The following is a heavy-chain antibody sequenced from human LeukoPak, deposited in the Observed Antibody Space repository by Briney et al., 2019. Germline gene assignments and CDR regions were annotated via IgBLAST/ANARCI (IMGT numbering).Heavy chain of an antibody. V-gene: IGHV1-18*01. Sequence: SVKVSCKASGYTFTSYGISWVRQAPGQGLEWMGWISTYNGNTNYAQKLQGRVTMTTDTSTSTAYMEPRSLRSDDTAVYYCASGNTYYYDSSGYRYYYGMDAWGQGTTVTVSS. CDR2: ISTYNGNT. D-gene: IGHD3-22*01. J-gene: IGHJ6*02. CDR1: GYTFTSYG. CDR3: ASGNTYYYDSSGYRYYYGMDA.